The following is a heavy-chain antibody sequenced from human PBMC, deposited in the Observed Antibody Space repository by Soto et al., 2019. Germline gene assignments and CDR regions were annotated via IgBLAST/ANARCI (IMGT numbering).Heavy chain of an antibody. V-gene: IGHV3-23*01. D-gene: IGHD3-10*01. CDR1: GFTFSSYA. J-gene: IGHJ3*02. Sequence: PGGSLRLSCAASGFTFSSYAMSWVRLAPGKGLEWVSAISGSGGSTYYADSVKGRFTISRDNSKNTLYLQMNSLRAEDTAVYYFAKDLDGFTMVRGVHAIDISGQGTMVTVS. CDR2: ISGSGGST. CDR3: AKDLDGFTMVRGVHAIDI.